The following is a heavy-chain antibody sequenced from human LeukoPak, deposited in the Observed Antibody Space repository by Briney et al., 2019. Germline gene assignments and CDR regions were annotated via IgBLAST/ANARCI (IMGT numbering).Heavy chain of an antibody. CDR1: AGSISYYY. V-gene: IGHV4-4*07. CDR3: ARDAGTTVTLVSFDY. CDR2: MYPGGGT. J-gene: IGHJ4*02. D-gene: IGHD4-17*01. Sequence: PSETLSLTCTVSAGSISYYYWSWIRQPAGKRLEWIGRMYPGGGTNYNPSLKSRVTMSVDTSKNQFSLRLSSVTAADTAVYYCARDAGTTVTLVSFDYWGQGTLVTVSS.